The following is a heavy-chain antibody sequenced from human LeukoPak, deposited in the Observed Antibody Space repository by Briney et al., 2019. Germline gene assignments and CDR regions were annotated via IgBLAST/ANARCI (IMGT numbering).Heavy chain of an antibody. D-gene: IGHD2-2*01. V-gene: IGHV5-51*01. Sequence: PAESLKISCKGSGYDFTTYWIGWVRQMPGQGLEWMGIIYPGDSDTRNSPSFQGQVTISADKSISTVYLQWSSLKASDTAMYYCARDGPVPATADAFDIWGQGTMVTVSS. CDR2: IYPGDSDT. J-gene: IGHJ3*02. CDR1: GYDFTTYW. CDR3: ARDGPVPATADAFDI.